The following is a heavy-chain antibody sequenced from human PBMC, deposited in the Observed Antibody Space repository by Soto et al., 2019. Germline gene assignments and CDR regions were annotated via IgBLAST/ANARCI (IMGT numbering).Heavy chain of an antibody. V-gene: IGHV3-23*01. D-gene: IGHD4-17*01. CDR2: ISSLGGTT. CDR3: AKDVDYGTGYYFDY. CDR1: GFRFSTYA. J-gene: IGHJ4*02. Sequence: EVHLLESGGDLVQPGGSLRLSCAASGFRFSTYAMSWVRQPPGRGLEWVSAISSLGGTTFYADSVEGRFTISRDNSRNTLYLEMISLGAEDTAVYYCAKDVDYGTGYYFDYWGQGTLVTVSS.